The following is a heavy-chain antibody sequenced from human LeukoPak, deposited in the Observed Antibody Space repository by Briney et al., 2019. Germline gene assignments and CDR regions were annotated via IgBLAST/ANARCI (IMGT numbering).Heavy chain of an antibody. CDR1: GFAFISYA. CDR3: ASMTPPYDSSGYYMGNHDSYYYGMDV. J-gene: IGHJ6*02. D-gene: IGHD3-22*01. CDR2: ISYDGSNK. Sequence: PGGSLLLSCAASGFAFISYAMHCVRRAPGKGLEGVAGISYDGSNKYYADSVKGRFTISRDNSKNTLYLQMNSLRAEDTAVYYCASMTPPYDSSGYYMGNHDSYYYGMDVWGQGTTVTVSS. V-gene: IGHV3-30-3*01.